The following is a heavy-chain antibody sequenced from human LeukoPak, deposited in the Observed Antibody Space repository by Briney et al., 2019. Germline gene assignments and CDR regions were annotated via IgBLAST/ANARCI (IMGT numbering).Heavy chain of an antibody. Sequence: GASVKVSCKASGYTFPGYYMHWVRQAPGQGLEWMGWINPNSGATNYAQKFQGRVTMTRDTSISTAYMELSRLKSDGTAVYYCAREHSSSSGKVFDYWGQGTLVTVSS. CDR2: INPNSGAT. D-gene: IGHD6-6*01. CDR1: GYTFPGYY. V-gene: IGHV1-2*02. J-gene: IGHJ4*02. CDR3: AREHSSSSGKVFDY.